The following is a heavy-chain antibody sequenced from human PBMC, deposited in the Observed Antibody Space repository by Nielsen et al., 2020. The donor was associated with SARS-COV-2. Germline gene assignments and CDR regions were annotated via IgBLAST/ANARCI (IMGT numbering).Heavy chain of an antibody. CDR3: ARDGDSSGYYSYYYYYGMDV. CDR1: GFTFSSYS. CDR2: ISSSSSYI. V-gene: IGHV3-21*01. J-gene: IGHJ6*02. Sequence: LSLTCAASGFTFSSYSMNWVRQAPGKGLEWVSSISSSSSYIYYADSVKGRFTISRDNAKNSLYLQMNSLRAEDTAVYYCARDGDSSGYYSYYYYYGMDVWGQGTTVTVSS. D-gene: IGHD3-22*01.